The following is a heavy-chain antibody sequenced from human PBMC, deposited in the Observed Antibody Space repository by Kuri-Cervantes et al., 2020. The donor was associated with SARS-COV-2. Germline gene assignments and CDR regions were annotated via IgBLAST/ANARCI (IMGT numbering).Heavy chain of an antibody. CDR3: ARGAGYSSSWYRGGAFDI. V-gene: IGHV4-61*01. D-gene: IGHD6-13*01. CDR2: IYYSGST. Sequence: SETLSLTCTVSGGSISSAYYYWGWIRQPPGKGLEWIGYIYYSGSTNYNPSLKSRVTISVDTSKNQFSLKLSSVTAADTAVYYCARGAGYSSSWYRGGAFDIWGQGTMVTVSS. J-gene: IGHJ3*02. CDR1: GGSISSAYYY.